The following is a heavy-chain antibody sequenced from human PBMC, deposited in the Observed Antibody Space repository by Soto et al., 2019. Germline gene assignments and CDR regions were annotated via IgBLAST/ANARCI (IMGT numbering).Heavy chain of an antibody. Sequence: ASVKVSCKASGYTFTSYGISWVRQAPGQGLEWMGWITTYNGNTNYAQKLQGRVTMTTDTSTNTAYMELRSLKSDDTAVYYCATETLIYCTSPSCPEAIHISGQGTMVT. D-gene: IGHD2-2*01. CDR2: ITTYNGNT. V-gene: IGHV1-18*01. J-gene: IGHJ3*02. CDR3: ATETLIYCTSPSCPEAIHI. CDR1: GYTFTSYG.